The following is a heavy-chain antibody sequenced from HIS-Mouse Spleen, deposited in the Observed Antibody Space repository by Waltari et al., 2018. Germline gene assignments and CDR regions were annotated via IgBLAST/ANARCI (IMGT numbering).Heavy chain of an antibody. CDR3: AGVGWLGIGGYYFDY. CDR2: ISSSSSYI. CDR1: GFTFSSYS. D-gene: IGHD6-19*01. Sequence: EVQLVESGGGLVKPGGSLRLSCAASGFTFSSYSMNWVRQAPGKGLEWVSSISSSSSYINYADSVKGRFTISRDNAKNSLYLQMNSLRAEDTAVYYCAGVGWLGIGGYYFDYWGQGTLVTVSS. V-gene: IGHV3-21*01. J-gene: IGHJ4*02.